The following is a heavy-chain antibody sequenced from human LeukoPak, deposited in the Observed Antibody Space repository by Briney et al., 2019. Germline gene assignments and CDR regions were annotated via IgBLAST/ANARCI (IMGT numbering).Heavy chain of an antibody. V-gene: IGHV4-38-2*02. CDR2: IYHSGST. CDR3: ARVSAQYYDFWSGYYTRNWFDP. Sequence: SETLSLTCTVSGYSISSGYYWGWIRQPPGKGLEWIGSIYHSGSTYYNPSLKSRVTISVDTSKNQFSLKLSSVTAADTAVYYCARVSAQYYDFWSGYYTRNWFDPWGQGTLVTVSS. D-gene: IGHD3-3*01. J-gene: IGHJ5*02. CDR1: GYSISSGYY.